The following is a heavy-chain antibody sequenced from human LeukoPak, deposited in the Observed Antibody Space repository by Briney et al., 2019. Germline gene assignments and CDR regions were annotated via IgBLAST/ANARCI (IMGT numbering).Heavy chain of an antibody. CDR3: AKSEGGTSRRPFDY. CDR2: ISVSSGST. Sequence: PGGSLRLSCAASGFTFSNYVMSWVRQAPGKGLEWVSIISVSSGSTYYADSVKGRFTISRDNSKNTLYLQMSSLSAEDTAVYYRAKSEGGTSRRPFDYWGQGTLVTVSS. CDR1: GFTFSNYV. D-gene: IGHD2-2*01. J-gene: IGHJ4*02. V-gene: IGHV3-23*01.